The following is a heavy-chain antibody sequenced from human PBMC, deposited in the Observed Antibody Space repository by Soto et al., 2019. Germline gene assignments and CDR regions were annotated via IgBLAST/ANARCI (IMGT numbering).Heavy chain of an antibody. Sequence: PGGSLRLSCAASGFTISGHWMHWVRQVPGKGLVWVSRINSERSSISYADSVKGRFIISRDNAKNTLYLQMNSLRAEDTALYYCAKELDYYYGMDVWGQGTTVTVSS. CDR3: AKELDYYYGMDV. CDR2: INSERSSI. J-gene: IGHJ6*02. V-gene: IGHV3-74*01. CDR1: GFTISGHW.